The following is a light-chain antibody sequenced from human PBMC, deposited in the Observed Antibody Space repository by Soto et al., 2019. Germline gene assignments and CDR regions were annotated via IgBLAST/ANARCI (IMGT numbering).Light chain of an antibody. J-gene: IGKJ1*01. Sequence: DIQMTQSPSSQSASVGDRVTITCRASQSINSYLNWYQQKPGKAPKLLIYAESSLQSGVPSSFSGSGSETDFPLTITSLQHDDFETYYCQQSFSHPRTFGQGTRVDI. CDR3: QQSFSHPRT. V-gene: IGKV1-39*01. CDR1: QSINSY. CDR2: AES.